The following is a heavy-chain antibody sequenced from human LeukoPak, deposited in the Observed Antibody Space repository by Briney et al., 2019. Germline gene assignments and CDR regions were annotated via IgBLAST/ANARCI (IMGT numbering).Heavy chain of an antibody. CDR3: AAKNWNCFCPVY. CDR2: INHSGST. V-gene: IGHV4-34*01. J-gene: IGHJ4*02. Sequence: PSETLSLTCAVYGGSFSGYYWSWIRQPPGKGLEWIGEINHSGSTNYNPSLKSRVTISVDTSKNQFSLKLSSVTAADTAVYYCAAKNWNCFCPVYCGQGTLVTVSS. D-gene: IGHD1-7*01. CDR1: GGSFSGYY.